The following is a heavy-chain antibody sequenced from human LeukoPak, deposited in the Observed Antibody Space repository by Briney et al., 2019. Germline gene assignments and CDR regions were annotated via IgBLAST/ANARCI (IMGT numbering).Heavy chain of an antibody. V-gene: IGHV3-7*02. J-gene: IGHJ4*02. CDR2: IKNDGSEK. CDR1: GFTFSSYW. CDR3: ASHYGDYYFFDN. Sequence: GETLRLSCAASGFTFSSYWMSWVRQAPGKGLEWVANIKNDGSEKFYVDSVKGRLPTSRDNAKNRLYLQMNSRRAEDTAVYYCASHYGDYYFFDNWGRGTLVTVS. D-gene: IGHD4-17*01.